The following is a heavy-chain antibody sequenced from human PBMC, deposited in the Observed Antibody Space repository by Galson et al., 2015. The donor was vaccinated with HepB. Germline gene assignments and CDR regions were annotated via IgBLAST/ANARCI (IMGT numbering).Heavy chain of an antibody. CDR1: GYTFISYG. CDR3: ARDGIDTNGYYFIINDAFDI. CDR2: INAYNGNT. D-gene: IGHD3-22*01. Sequence: SVKVSCKASGYTFISYGISWVRQAPGQGLEWMGWINAYNGNTNYAQKFQGRVTMTTDTSKTTAYMELRSLRSDDTAVYYCARDGIDTNGYYFIINDAFDIWGQGTMVTVSS. J-gene: IGHJ3*02. V-gene: IGHV1-18*01.